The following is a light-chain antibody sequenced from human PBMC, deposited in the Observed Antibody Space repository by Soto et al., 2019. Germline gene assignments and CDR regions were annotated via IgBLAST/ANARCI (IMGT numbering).Light chain of an antibody. V-gene: IGKV3-20*01. CDR2: DTS. J-gene: IGKJ1*01. CDR3: QQYGSSGT. CDR1: QGIGDT. Sequence: EIVMTQSPATLSLSPGEGGTLSGRASQGIGDTLAWYQQKPGQTPRLLIYDTSNRATGIPDRFSGSGSGTDFTLTISRLEPEDFAVYYCQQYGSSGTFGQGTKVDI.